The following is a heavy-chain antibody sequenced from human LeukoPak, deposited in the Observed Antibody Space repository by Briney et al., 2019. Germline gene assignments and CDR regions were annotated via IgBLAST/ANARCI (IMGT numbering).Heavy chain of an antibody. Sequence: SAKVSCKASGGTFSSYAISWVRQAPGQGLEWMGGIIPIFGTANYAQKFQGRVTITTDESTSTAYMELSSLRSEDTAVYYCARAHIVVVPAAMGPYYFDYWGRGTLVTVSS. CDR3: ARAHIVVVPAAMGPYYFDY. J-gene: IGHJ4*02. D-gene: IGHD2-2*01. CDR1: GGTFSSYA. V-gene: IGHV1-69*05. CDR2: IIPIFGTA.